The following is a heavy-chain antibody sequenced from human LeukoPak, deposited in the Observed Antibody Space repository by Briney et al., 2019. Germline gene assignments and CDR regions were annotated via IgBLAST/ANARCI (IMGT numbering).Heavy chain of an antibody. D-gene: IGHD6-19*01. CDR1: GFTFSGYW. V-gene: IGHV3-7*01. CDR2: IKQDGSEK. Sequence: GGSLRLSCAASGFTFSGYWMSWVRQAPGKGLEWVANIKQDGSEKYYVDSVKGRFTISRDNAKNSLYLQMNSLRAEDTAVYYCARDSLGIAEAGPPGYFDYWGQGTLDTVSS. J-gene: IGHJ4*02. CDR3: ARDSLGIAEAGPPGYFDY.